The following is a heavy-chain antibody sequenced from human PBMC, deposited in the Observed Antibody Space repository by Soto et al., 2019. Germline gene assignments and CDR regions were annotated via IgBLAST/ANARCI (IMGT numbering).Heavy chain of an antibody. D-gene: IGHD5-12*01. CDR1: GFSFSGAW. CDR2: VKTTSERGTT. CDR3: TTAGTRVGYTGSY. J-gene: IGHJ4*02. Sequence: PGGSLRLSXAASGFSFSGAWMSWVRQIPGKGLEWVGRVKTTSERGTTNYAAPVLGRFTVSRDDSKNTLYLQMDALRAEDTAVYYCTTAGTRVGYTGSYWGQGTQVTVSS. V-gene: IGHV3-15*06.